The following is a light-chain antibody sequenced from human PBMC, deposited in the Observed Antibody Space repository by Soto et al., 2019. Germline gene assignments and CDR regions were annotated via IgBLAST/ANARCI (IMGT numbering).Light chain of an antibody. V-gene: IGLV2-11*01. J-gene: IGLJ1*01. CDR2: DVY. Sequence: QSVLTQPRSVSGSHGQSVTISCTGTSSDVGGYGYVSWYQQHPGKAPKLMIYDVYNRPSGVPDRFSGSKSGNTASLTISGLQAEDGAVYYCCSYAGSSTFYVFGTGTKVTVL. CDR1: SSDVGGYGY. CDR3: CSYAGSSTFYV.